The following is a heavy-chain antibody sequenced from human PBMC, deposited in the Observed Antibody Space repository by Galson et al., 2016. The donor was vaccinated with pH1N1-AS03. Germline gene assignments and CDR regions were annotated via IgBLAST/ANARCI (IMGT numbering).Heavy chain of an antibody. CDR3: ARDRYRDTSTDFYESAY. V-gene: IGHV1-69*13. D-gene: IGHD2/OR15-2a*01. Sequence: SVKVSCKASAGTFATFAVSWVRQARGQGLEWMGGVIPLPGTTNYAQKFQGRVTITADDSTGTAYMELSSLRSDDTAVYYCARDRYRDTSTDFYESAYWGQGTLVTVSS. CDR2: VIPLPGTT. J-gene: IGHJ4*02. CDR1: AGTFATFA.